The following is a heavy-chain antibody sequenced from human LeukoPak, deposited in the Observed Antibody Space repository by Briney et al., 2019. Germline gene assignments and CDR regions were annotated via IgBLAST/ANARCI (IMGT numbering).Heavy chain of an antibody. Sequence: GGSLRLSCAASGFTFSSYGMHWVRQAPGKGLEWVAVIWYDGSNKYYADSVKGRFTISRDNSKNTLYLQMNSLRAEDTAVYCCAREGVRMGYYYYGMDVWGQGTTVTVSS. D-gene: IGHD2-8*01. V-gene: IGHV3-33*01. J-gene: IGHJ6*02. CDR2: IWYDGSNK. CDR1: GFTFSSYG. CDR3: AREGVRMGYYYYGMDV.